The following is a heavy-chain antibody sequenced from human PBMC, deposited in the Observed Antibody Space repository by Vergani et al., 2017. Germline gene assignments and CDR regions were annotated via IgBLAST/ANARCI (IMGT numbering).Heavy chain of an antibody. D-gene: IGHD3-10*01. CDR2: IIPIFGTA. CDR3: ASEQYYYGSGSYTYYFDY. CDR1: GGTFSSYA. Sequence: QVQLVQSGAEVKKPGSSVKVSCKASGGTFSSYAISWVRQAPGQGLEWMGGIIPIFGTANYAQKFQGRVTITADKSTSTAYMELSSLRSEDTAVYYCASEQYYYGSGSYTYYFDYWCQGTLVTVSS. V-gene: IGHV1-69*06. J-gene: IGHJ4*02.